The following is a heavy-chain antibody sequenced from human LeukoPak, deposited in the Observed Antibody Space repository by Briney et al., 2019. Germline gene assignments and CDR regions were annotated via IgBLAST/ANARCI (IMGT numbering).Heavy chain of an antibody. CDR2: ISGSGGST. J-gene: IGHJ4*02. CDR3: AKDLSRIAVAAPFDY. V-gene: IGHV3-23*01. Sequence: PGGSLRLSCATSGFTYFNTYGMVWVRQAPGKGLEWVSAISGSGGSTYYADSVKGRFTISRDNSKNTLYLQMNSLRAEDTAVYYCAKDLSRIAVAAPFDYWGQGTLVTVSS. D-gene: IGHD6-19*01. CDR1: GFTYFNTYG.